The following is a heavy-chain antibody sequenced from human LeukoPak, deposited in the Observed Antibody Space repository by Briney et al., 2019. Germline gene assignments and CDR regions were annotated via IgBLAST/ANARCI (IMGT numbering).Heavy chain of an antibody. J-gene: IGHJ4*02. CDR3: ARRRYGDYFDY. CDR1: GGSISSYY. Sequence: SETLSLTCTVSGGSISSYYWSWTRQPPGKGLEWIGYFHYSGTTNYNPSLKSRVTISLDTSKNQFSLKLSSVTAADTAVYYCARRRYGDYFDYWGQGTLVTVSS. V-gene: IGHV4-59*01. D-gene: IGHD4-17*01. CDR2: FHYSGTT.